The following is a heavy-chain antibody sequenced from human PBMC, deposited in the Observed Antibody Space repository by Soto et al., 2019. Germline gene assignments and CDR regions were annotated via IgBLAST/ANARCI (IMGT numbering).Heavy chain of an antibody. D-gene: IGHD3-3*01. V-gene: IGHV5-51*01. J-gene: IGHJ3*02. CDR3: ARRLGVPPVPFDI. CDR2: IYPGDSDT. Sequence: RGESLKISCKGSGYSFTSYWIGWVRQMPGKGLEWMGNIYPGDSDTRYSPSFQGQVTISADKSISTAYLQWSSLKASDTAMYYCARRLGVPPVPFDIWGQGTMVTVSS. CDR1: GYSFTSYW.